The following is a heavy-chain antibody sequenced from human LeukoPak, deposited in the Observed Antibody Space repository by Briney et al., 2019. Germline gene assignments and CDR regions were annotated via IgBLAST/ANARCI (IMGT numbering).Heavy chain of an antibody. CDR1: GYTFTSYG. CDR2: ISAYNGNT. CDR3: AIIPGYNWNGGLRDY. J-gene: IGHJ4*02. D-gene: IGHD1-1*01. V-gene: IGHV1-18*01. Sequence: GASVKVSCKASGYTFTSYGISWVRQAPGQGLEWMGWISAYNGNTNYAQKLQGRVTMTTDTSTSTVYMELRSLRSDDTAVYYCAIIPGYNWNGGLRDYWGQGTLVTVSS.